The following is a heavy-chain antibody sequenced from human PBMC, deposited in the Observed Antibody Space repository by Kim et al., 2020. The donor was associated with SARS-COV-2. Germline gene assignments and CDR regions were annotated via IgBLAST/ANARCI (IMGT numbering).Heavy chain of an antibody. Sequence: GGSLRLSCAASGFTVSSNYMSWVRQAPGKGLEWVSVIYSGGSTYYADSVKGRFTISRDNSKNTLYLQMNSLRAEDTAVYYCARTAVTTKGHYYYYGMDVWGQGTTVTVSS. J-gene: IGHJ6*02. V-gene: IGHV3-66*01. CDR2: IYSGGST. CDR3: ARTAVTTKGHYYYYGMDV. CDR1: GFTVSSNY. D-gene: IGHD4-17*01.